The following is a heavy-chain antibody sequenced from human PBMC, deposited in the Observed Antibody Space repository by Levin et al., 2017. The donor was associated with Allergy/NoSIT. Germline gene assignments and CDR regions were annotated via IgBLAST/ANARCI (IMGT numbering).Heavy chain of an antibody. Sequence: GESLKISCAASGFTFSTYSMNWVRQAPGKGLEWVSYISTSSTTIYYADSVKGRFTVSRDNAKNSLYLQMNSLRAEDTAVYYCARTDASDYWGQGTLVTVSS. J-gene: IGHJ4*02. V-gene: IGHV3-48*01. CDR1: GFTFSTYS. CDR2: ISTSSTTI. CDR3: ARTDASDY.